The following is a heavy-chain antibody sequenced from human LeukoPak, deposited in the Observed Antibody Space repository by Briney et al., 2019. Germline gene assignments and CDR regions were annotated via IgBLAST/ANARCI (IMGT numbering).Heavy chain of an antibody. CDR3: ARYAAGPFDY. D-gene: IGHD6-13*01. CDR2: IYYSGST. Sequence: SETLSLTCTVSGGSFSSGSYYWRWIRQRPGRGVEWIGYIYYSGSTNYNPSLKSRVTISVDTSKNQFSLKLSSVTAADTAVYYCARYAAGPFDYWGQGTLVTVSS. J-gene: IGHJ4*02. V-gene: IGHV4-61*01. CDR1: GGSFSSGSYY.